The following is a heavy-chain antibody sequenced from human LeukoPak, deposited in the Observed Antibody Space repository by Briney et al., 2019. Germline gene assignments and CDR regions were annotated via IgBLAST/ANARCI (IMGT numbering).Heavy chain of an antibody. CDR2: ISSSGKTV. J-gene: IGHJ4*02. CDR3: ARLGYCNTGSCYSLDY. V-gene: IGHV3-48*03. Sequence: GGSLRLSCEVSGFTFSSYEMNWVRQAPGKGLEWTSYISSSGKTVFYADSVKGRFTISRDNAKNSLFLQVNSLRAEDTALYYCARLGYCNTGSCYSLDYWGQGTLVTVSS. D-gene: IGHD2-15*01. CDR1: GFTFSSYE.